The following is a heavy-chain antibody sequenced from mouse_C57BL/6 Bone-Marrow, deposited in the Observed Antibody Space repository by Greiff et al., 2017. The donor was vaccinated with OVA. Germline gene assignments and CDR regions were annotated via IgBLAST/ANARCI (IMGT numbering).Heavy chain of an antibody. V-gene: IGHV3-6*01. CDR3: ATYYYGSSSYFDY. CDR1: GYSITSGYY. CDR2: ISYDGSN. Sequence: EVQRVESGPGLVKPSQSLSLTCSVTGYSITSGYYWNWIRQFPGNKLEWLGYISYDGSNNYNPSLKNRISITRDTSKNQFFLKLNSVTTEDTATYYCATYYYGSSSYFDYWGQGTTLTVSS. J-gene: IGHJ2*01. D-gene: IGHD1-1*01.